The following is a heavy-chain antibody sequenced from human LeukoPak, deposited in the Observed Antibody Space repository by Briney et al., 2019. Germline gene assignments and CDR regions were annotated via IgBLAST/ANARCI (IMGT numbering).Heavy chain of an antibody. CDR3: ARGQYYVRRYYFDY. J-gene: IGHJ4*02. D-gene: IGHD3-16*01. Sequence: NASETLSLTCAVYGGSFSGYYWSWVRQPPGKGLEWIGEINNSGSTNYNPSPKSRVTIAVDTSKNQFSLKLSSVTAADAAVYYCARGQYYVRRYYFDYWGEGTLVTVSS. CDR2: INNSGST. CDR1: GGSFSGYY. V-gene: IGHV4-34*01.